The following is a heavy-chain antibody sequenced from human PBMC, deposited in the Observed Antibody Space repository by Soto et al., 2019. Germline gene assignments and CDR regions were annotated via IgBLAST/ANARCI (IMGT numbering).Heavy chain of an antibody. Sequence: PGGSLRLSCAASGFTFSSYGMHWVRQAPGKGLEWVAVISYDGSNKYYADSVKGRFTISRDNSKNTLYLQMNSLRAEDTAVYYCAKDLLPSFWSGYYSFDYWGQGTLVTVSS. CDR2: ISYDGSNK. J-gene: IGHJ4*02. V-gene: IGHV3-30*18. CDR1: GFTFSSYG. D-gene: IGHD3-3*01. CDR3: AKDLLPSFWSGYYSFDY.